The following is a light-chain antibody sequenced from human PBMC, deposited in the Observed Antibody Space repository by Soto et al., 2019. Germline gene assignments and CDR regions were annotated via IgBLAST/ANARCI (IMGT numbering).Light chain of an antibody. Sequence: DIQMTQSPFSLSASVGDRVTITCRASQSINSKLNWYQQKPGEVPKLLIYAASSLQSGVPSRFSGSGSGTDFTLTISSLQPEDFATYYCQQTYSAPLTFGGGAKVDIK. CDR1: QSINSK. CDR2: AAS. V-gene: IGKV1-39*01. CDR3: QQTYSAPLT. J-gene: IGKJ4*01.